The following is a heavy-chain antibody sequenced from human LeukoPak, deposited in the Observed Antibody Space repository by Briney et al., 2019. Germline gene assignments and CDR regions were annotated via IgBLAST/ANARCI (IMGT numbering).Heavy chain of an antibody. Sequence: GGSLRLSCAASGFTFSSYSMNWVRQAPGKGLEWVSSISSSSSYIYYADSVKGRFTTSRDNAKKSMYLEMNSLRAEDTAVYYCARPSNEGQWLVGQGVDYWGQGTLVTVSS. D-gene: IGHD6-19*01. CDR2: ISSSSSYI. CDR1: GFTFSSYS. J-gene: IGHJ4*02. CDR3: ARPSNEGQWLVGQGVDY. V-gene: IGHV3-21*01.